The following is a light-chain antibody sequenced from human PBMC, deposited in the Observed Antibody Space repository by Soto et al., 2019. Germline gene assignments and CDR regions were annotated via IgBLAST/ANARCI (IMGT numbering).Light chain of an antibody. V-gene: IGKV1-27*01. J-gene: IGKJ3*01. CDR1: QGIANY. CDR3: QKYNGAPFT. CDR2: AAS. Sequence: DIQLTQSPSSLSASVGDRVTITCRASQGIANYLAWYQQKPGKVPKLLIYAASTVEPGVPSRFSGSGFGTDFTLSISSLQPEDFATYYCQKYNGAPFTFGPGTKVDIK.